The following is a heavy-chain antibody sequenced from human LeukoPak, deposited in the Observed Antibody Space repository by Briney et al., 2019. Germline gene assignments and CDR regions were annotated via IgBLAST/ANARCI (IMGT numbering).Heavy chain of an antibody. D-gene: IGHD6-13*01. CDR3: ARAPSYSASRDY. J-gene: IGHJ4*02. CDR1: GYTFTSYG. Sequence: ASVKVSFKSSGYTFTSYGISWVRPAPGQGLEWMGWISAYNGNTNYAQKLQGRVTMTTDTSTSTAYMELRSLRSDDTDVYYCARAPSYSASRDYWGQGTLVTVSS. CDR2: ISAYNGNT. V-gene: IGHV1-18*01.